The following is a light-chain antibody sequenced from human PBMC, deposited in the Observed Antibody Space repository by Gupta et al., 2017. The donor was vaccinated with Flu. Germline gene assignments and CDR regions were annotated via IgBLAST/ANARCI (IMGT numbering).Light chain of an antibody. J-gene: IGKJ5*01. Sequence: VTPGEPSSISCSCSQGLLHTDVHPYVDWILKNTGHSTQLLIYWGSTRASGMPARFSGSGSGTDFTLTISSLESEDFGVYYCMQSHTCPRTFGQGTQVDIK. CDR3: MQSHTCPRT. V-gene: IGKV2-28*01. CDR2: WGS. CDR1: QGLLHTDVHPY.